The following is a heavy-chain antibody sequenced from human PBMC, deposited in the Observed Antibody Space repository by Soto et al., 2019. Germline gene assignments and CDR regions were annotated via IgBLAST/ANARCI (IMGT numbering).Heavy chain of an antibody. CDR1: GFTFSSYA. J-gene: IGHJ6*03. Sequence: GGSLRLSCAASGFTFSSYAMSWVRQAPGKGLEWVSAISGSGGSTYYADYVKGRFTISRDNSKNTLYLQMNSLRAEDTAVYYCAKLRGDIVVGYYYYYYMDVWGKGTTVTVSS. V-gene: IGHV3-23*01. CDR3: AKLRGDIVVGYYYYYYMDV. D-gene: IGHD2-2*01. CDR2: ISGSGGST.